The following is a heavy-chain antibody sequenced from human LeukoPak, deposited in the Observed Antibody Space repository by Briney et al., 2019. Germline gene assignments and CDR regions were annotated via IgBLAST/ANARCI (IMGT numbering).Heavy chain of an antibody. CDR2: ISSSSSTI. J-gene: IGHJ4*02. CDR3: AREGGGYSGYELDY. Sequence: GGSLRLSCAASGFTFSSYSMNWVRQAPGKGLEWVSYISSSSSTIYYADSVKGRFTISRDNAKNSLYLQMNSLRAEDTAVYYCAREGGGYSGYELDYWGQGTLVTVSS. CDR1: GFTFSSYS. V-gene: IGHV3-48*01. D-gene: IGHD5-12*01.